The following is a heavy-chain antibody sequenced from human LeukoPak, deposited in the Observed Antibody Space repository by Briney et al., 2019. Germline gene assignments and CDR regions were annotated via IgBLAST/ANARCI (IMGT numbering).Heavy chain of an antibody. CDR2: ISYDGSNK. Sequence: GGSLRLSCAASGFTFSSYAMHWVRQAPGKGLEWVAVISYDGSNKYYADSVKGRFTISRDNAKNSLYLQMNSLRAEDTAVYYCARWRGGEQLVPSYYYYGMDVWGQGTTVTVSS. J-gene: IGHJ6*02. CDR3: ARWRGGEQLVPSYYYYGMDV. D-gene: IGHD6-6*01. V-gene: IGHV3-30-3*01. CDR1: GFTFSSYA.